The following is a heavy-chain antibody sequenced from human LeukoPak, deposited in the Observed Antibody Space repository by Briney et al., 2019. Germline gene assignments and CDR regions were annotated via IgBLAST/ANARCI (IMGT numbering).Heavy chain of an antibody. V-gene: IGHV1-69*04. D-gene: IGHD1-26*01. CDR3: ARDSGPYSGSYYYYYGMDV. CDR2: IIPILGIA. Sequence: SVKVSCKASGGTFSSYAISWVRQAPGQGLEWMGRIIPILGIANYAQKFQGRVTITADKSTSTAYMELSSLRSEDTAVYYGARDSGPYSGSYYYYYGMDVWGQGTTVTVSS. CDR1: GGTFSSYA. J-gene: IGHJ6*02.